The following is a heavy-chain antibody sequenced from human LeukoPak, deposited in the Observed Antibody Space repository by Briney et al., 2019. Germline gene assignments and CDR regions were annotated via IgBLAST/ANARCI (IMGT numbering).Heavy chain of an antibody. Sequence: SETLSLTCTVSGGSISSYYWSWIRQPPGKGLEWIGYIYYSGSTNYNPSLKSRVTISVDTSKNQFSLKLSSVTAADTAVYYCASFKDGYLYNWFDPWGQGTPVTVSS. CDR1: GGSISSYY. V-gene: IGHV4-59*01. CDR2: IYYSGST. D-gene: IGHD5-18*01. CDR3: ASFKDGYLYNWFDP. J-gene: IGHJ5*02.